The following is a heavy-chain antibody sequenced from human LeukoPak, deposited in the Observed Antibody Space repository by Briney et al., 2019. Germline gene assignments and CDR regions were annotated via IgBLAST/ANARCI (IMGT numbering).Heavy chain of an antibody. Sequence: SETLSLTCAVYGGSFSGYYWSWIRQPPGKGLEWSGEINHSGSTNYNPSLKSRVTISVDTSKNQFSLKLSSVTAADTAVYYCASPLAYCGGDCYLDAFDIWGQGTMVTVSS. CDR3: ASPLAYCGGDCYLDAFDI. CDR2: INHSGST. CDR1: GGSFSGYY. D-gene: IGHD2-21*02. J-gene: IGHJ3*02. V-gene: IGHV4-34*01.